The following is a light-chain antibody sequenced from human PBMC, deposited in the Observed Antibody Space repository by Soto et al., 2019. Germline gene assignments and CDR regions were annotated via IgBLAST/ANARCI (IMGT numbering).Light chain of an antibody. CDR2: DVT. V-gene: IGLV2-14*03. J-gene: IGLJ1*01. CDR1: SSDVGGYDY. CDR3: SSSTSSSPLYV. Sequence: QSVLTQPASVSGSPGQSITISCTGTSSDVGGYDYVSWYQHHPGKAPKVIIYDVTNRPSGVSNRFSGSKSGTTASLTISGLQAEDEADYYCSSSTSSSPLYVFGTGTKLTVL.